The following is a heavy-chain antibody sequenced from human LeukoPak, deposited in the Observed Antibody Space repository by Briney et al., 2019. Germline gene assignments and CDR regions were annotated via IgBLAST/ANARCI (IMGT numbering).Heavy chain of an antibody. CDR2: INPSGGST. V-gene: IGHV1-46*03. J-gene: IGHJ4*02. CDR1: GYTFTSYY. CDR3: ARDYDSSGYYSYYFDY. D-gene: IGHD3-22*01. Sequence: ASVKVSCKASGYTFTSYYMHWVRQAPGQGLEWMGIINPSGGSTSYARKFQGRVTMTRDTSTSTVYMELSSLRPEDTAVYYCARDYDSSGYYSYYFDYWGQGTLVTVSS.